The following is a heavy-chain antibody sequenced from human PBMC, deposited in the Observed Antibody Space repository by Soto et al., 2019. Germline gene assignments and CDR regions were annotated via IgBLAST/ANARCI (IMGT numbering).Heavy chain of an antibody. D-gene: IGHD5-12*01. CDR2: INHSGGT. Sequence: QVQLQQWGAGLLKPSETLSLTCAVYGGSFSGYYWSWIGQPPWKGLEWIGEINHSGGTNYNPTLKGRATISVSTSKTQFSLKLSSLAAANTAVYYCARGLRGVIVATVHTWFAPWGQGTLVNVSS. J-gene: IGHJ5*02. CDR3: ARGLRGVIVATVHTWFAP. V-gene: IGHV4-34*01. CDR1: GGSFSGYY.